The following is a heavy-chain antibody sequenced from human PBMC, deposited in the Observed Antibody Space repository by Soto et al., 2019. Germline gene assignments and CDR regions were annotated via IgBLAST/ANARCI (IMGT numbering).Heavy chain of an antibody. CDR1: GYTFTSYD. D-gene: IGHD3-10*01. V-gene: IGHV1-8*01. J-gene: IGHJ4*02. Sequence: QVQLVQSGAEVKKPGASVKVSCKASGYTFTSYDINWVRQATGQGLEWMGWMNPNSGNTGYAQKFQGRVTMTRHTSISTAYMELSSLRSEDTAVYYCARKSSVRGVINLLWYCGQGTLVTVSS. CDR3: ARKSSVRGVINLLWY. CDR2: MNPNSGNT.